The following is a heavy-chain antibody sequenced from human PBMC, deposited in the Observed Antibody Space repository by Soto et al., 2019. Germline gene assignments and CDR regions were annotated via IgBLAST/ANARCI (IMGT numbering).Heavy chain of an antibody. D-gene: IGHD6-19*01. J-gene: IGHJ4*02. CDR2: ISWNSGSI. V-gene: IGHV3-9*01. CDR3: AKDPYSSGPLYYFDY. Sequence: GGSLRLSCAASGFTFDDYAMHWVRQAPGKGLEWVSGISWNSGSIGYADSVKGRFTISRDNAKNSLYLQMNSLRAEDTALYYCAKDPYSSGPLYYFDYWGQGTLVTVSS. CDR1: GFTFDDYA.